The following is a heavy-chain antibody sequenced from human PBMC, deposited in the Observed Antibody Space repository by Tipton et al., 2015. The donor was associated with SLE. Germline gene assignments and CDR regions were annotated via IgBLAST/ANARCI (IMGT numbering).Heavy chain of an antibody. CDR1: GGSFSGYY. D-gene: IGHD3/OR15-3a*01. J-gene: IGHJ6*03. V-gene: IGHV4-34*01. Sequence: LRLSCAVYGGSFSGYYWTWIRQSPGRGLEWIGDINHSGSSNYNPSLLSRVTLSVDVSKNQVSLGLSSVTAADTAVYYCARMASTFLDWAHYAFYMAVWGNGSTVTVSS. CDR2: INHSGSS. CDR3: ARMASTFLDWAHYAFYMAV.